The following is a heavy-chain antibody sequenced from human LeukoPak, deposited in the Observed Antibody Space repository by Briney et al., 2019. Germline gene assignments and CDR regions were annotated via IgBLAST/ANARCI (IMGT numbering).Heavy chain of an antibody. Sequence: GGSLRLSCAASGFTFSSYGMHWVRQAPGKGLEWVAVISYDGSNKYYADSVKGRFTISRDNSKNTLYLQMNGLRAEDTAVYYCAKGPEGRYFDWLLGMDYWGQGTLVTVSS. D-gene: IGHD3-9*01. CDR2: ISYDGSNK. V-gene: IGHV3-30*18. J-gene: IGHJ4*02. CDR1: GFTFSSYG. CDR3: AKGPEGRYFDWLLGMDY.